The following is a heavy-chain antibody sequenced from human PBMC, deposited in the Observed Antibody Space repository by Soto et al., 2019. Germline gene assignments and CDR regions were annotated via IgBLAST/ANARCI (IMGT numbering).Heavy chain of an antibody. D-gene: IGHD2-15*01. CDR2: IYWDEDK. V-gene: IGHV2-5*02. Sequence: QITLKESGPPLVKPTQTLTLTCTFSGFSLRNSGVGVGWLRQPPGKALEWLALIYWDEDKRYSPSLKNRVTITKDTSTNEVVLIMTNVDPVDTGTYYCALKGGRGAGMDVWGQGTTVTVSS. CDR3: ALKGGRGAGMDV. J-gene: IGHJ6*02. CDR1: GFSLRNSGVG.